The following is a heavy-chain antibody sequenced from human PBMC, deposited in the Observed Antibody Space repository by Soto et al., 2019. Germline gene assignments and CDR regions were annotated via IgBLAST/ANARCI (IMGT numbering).Heavy chain of an antibody. J-gene: IGHJ4*02. CDR3: TTSISGLVTGH. CDR2: IRSKADGGTT. D-gene: IGHD3-3*01. V-gene: IGHV3-15*07. CDR1: GFTFSNAW. Sequence: EVHLVESGGALVQPGGSLRLSCAGSGFTFSNAWMNWVRQPPGKGLDWVGRIRSKADGGTTDYAAPVKGRFTFSRDDSINTLFLQMNSLKTEDTAVYYCTTSISGLVTGHWGQGTQVTVSS.